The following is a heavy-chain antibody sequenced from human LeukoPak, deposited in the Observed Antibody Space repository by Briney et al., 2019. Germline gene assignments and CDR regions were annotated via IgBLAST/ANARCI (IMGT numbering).Heavy chain of an antibody. V-gene: IGHV3-30*04. D-gene: IGHD3-16*01. J-gene: IGHJ4*02. CDR1: GFTFSSYA. CDR2: ISYGGSNK. CDR3: AREGGRYFDY. Sequence: PGGSLRLSCAASGFTFSSYAMHWVRQAPGKGLEWVAVISYGGSNKYYADSVKGRFTISRDNSKNTLYLQMNSLRAEDTAVYYCAREGGRYFDYWGQGTLVTVSS.